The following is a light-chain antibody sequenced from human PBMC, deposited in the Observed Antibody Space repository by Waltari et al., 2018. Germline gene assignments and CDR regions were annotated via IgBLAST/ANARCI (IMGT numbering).Light chain of an antibody. Sequence: QSALTQPASVSGSPGQSITISCTGTSSDIGAYKFVSWYQKHPGKAPKVMIYDVNNRPWGVSSRFSGSKSGNPASLTISGLQAEDEADYYCSSYTTGSTRYVFGSGTKVT. CDR3: SSYTTGSTRYV. J-gene: IGLJ1*01. V-gene: IGLV2-14*03. CDR2: DVN. CDR1: SSDIGAYKF.